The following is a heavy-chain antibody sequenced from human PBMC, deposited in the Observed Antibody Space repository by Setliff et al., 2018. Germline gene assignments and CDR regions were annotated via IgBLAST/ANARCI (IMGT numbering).Heavy chain of an antibody. J-gene: IGHJ4*02. D-gene: IGHD1-26*01. Sequence: PSETLSLTCTVSGDSISSGDYYWIWIRQPPGKGLEWIGYIYYSGNTHYNPSLESRVSISVDTSKRQFSLELNSVTAADTAVYYCARGHTKNYYGGDFFDFWGQGSLVTVSS. V-gene: IGHV4-61*08. CDR3: ARGHTKNYYGGDFFDF. CDR1: GDSISSGDYY. CDR2: IYYSGNT.